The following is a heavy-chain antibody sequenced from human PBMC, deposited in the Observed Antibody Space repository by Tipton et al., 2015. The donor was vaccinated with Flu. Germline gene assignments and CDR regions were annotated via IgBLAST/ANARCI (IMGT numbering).Heavy chain of an antibody. CDR2: IHPHNGAT. J-gene: IGHJ4*02. CDR1: GYSFTDYS. D-gene: IGHD2-2*01. V-gene: IGHV1-2*02. CDR3: ARGGGPYCSSTSCYETDY. Sequence: QSGPEVKKPGASVKVSCKASGYSFTDYSIHWVRQAPGQGLEWMGWIHPHNGATNSAQKFQGRVTVTRDTSIATAYMELSGLRSDDTAVYYCARGGGPYCSSTSCYETDYWGQGTLVTVSS.